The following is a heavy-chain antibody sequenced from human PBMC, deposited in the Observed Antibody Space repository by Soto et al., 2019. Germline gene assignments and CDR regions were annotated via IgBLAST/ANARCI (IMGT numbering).Heavy chain of an antibody. CDR1: GGTFSSYA. J-gene: IGHJ6*02. D-gene: IGHD6-6*01. CDR3: ARDQGVQQLDYYYGMDV. CDR2: IIPIFGTA. Sequence: SVKVSCKASGGTFSSYAISWVRQAPGQGLEWMGGIIPIFGTANYAQKFQGRVTITADESTSTAYMELSSLRSEDTAVYYCARDQGVQQLDYYYGMDVWGQGTTVTVSS. V-gene: IGHV1-69*13.